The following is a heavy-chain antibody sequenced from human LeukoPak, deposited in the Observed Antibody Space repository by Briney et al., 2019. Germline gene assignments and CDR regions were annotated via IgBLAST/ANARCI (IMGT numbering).Heavy chain of an antibody. CDR2: IYNSGNT. CDR3: ARDFWSGRNWFDP. D-gene: IGHD3-3*01. CDR1: GDSLSTNSYS. V-gene: IGHV4-39*07. Sequence: SETLSLTCTVSGDSLSTNSYSWGWLRQPPGKGLEWIGSIYNSGNTYYNTSLKSRVTISVDTSKNQFSLRLNSVTAADTAVYYCARDFWSGRNWFDPWGQGTLVTVSS. J-gene: IGHJ5*02.